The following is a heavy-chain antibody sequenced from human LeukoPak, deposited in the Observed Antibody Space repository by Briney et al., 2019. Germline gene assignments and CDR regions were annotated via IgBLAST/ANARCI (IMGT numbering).Heavy chain of an antibody. D-gene: IGHD1-26*01. V-gene: IGHV4-4*02. CDR2: ISHSGST. CDR3: ARDYSGSYF. CDR1: GGSISSSNW. J-gene: IGHJ4*02. Sequence: PSETLSLTCAVSGGSISSSNWWSWVRQPPGKGLEWLGEISHSGSTNYIPSLKSRLTMSLDMPNNQFSLKMTSVTAADTAVYYCARDYSGSYFLGQGTLVTVSS.